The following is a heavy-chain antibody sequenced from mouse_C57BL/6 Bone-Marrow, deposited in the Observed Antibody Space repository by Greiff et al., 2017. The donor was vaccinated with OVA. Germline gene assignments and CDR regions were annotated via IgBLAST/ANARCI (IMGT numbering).Heavy chain of an antibody. CDR1: GYSFTGYY. CDR3: ARRGYYSSAY. J-gene: IGHJ3*01. Sequence: EVQLQQSGPELVKPGASVKISCKASGYSFTGYYMNWVKQSPEKSLEWIGEINPSTGGTTYNQKFKAKATLTVDKSSSTAYMQLKSLTSEDSAVYYCARRGYYSSAYWGQGTLVTVSA. V-gene: IGHV1-42*01. CDR2: INPSTGGT. D-gene: IGHD1-1*02.